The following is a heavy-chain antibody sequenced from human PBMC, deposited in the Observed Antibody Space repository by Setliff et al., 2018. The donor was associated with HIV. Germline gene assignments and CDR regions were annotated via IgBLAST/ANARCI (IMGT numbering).Heavy chain of an antibody. V-gene: IGHV4-31*03. Sequence: SETLSLTCTVSGGSISSGGYYWSWIRQHPGKGLEWIGYIYYSGSTYYNPSLKSRLTISVDRSKNQFSLKLSSVTAADTAAYYCARAYGDIATYYYYYYMDVWGKGTTVTVSS. CDR1: GGSISSGGYY. D-gene: IGHD4-17*01. CDR3: ARAYGDIATYYYYYYMDV. J-gene: IGHJ6*03. CDR2: IYYSGST.